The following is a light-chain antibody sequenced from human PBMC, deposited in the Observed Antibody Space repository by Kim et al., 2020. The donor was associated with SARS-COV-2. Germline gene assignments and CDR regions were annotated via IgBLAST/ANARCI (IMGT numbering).Light chain of an antibody. CDR2: DGS. Sequence: GQSITFSFTGTSSDVGGYHYGSWYQQHPGTAPKLMIYDGSNRPAGVSSRFSGSKSGNTASLTISGLQAEDEADYYCSSYTSSSTLVFGGGTQLTVL. CDR1: SSDVGGYHY. V-gene: IGLV2-14*03. CDR3: SSYTSSSTLV. J-gene: IGLJ2*01.